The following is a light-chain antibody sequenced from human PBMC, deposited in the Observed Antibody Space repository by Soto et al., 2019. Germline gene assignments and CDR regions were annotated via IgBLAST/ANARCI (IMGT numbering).Light chain of an antibody. CDR1: QSVSSSY. Sequence: SVLAQCPVTLALSPGERATVSFGASQSVSSSYLAWYQQKPGQAXRLLIYGAYSRATGIPDRFSGSGSGTDFTLTISRLEPEDFAVYYCQQYGSSPQTFGQGTQVEIK. J-gene: IGKJ1*01. CDR3: QQYGSSPQT. V-gene: IGKV3-20*01. CDR2: GAY.